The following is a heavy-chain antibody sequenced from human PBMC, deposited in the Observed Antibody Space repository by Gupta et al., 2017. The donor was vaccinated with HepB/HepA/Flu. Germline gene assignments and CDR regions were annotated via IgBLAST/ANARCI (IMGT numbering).Heavy chain of an antibody. J-gene: IGHJ3*02. CDR3: ARVHRWELLEVGAFDI. V-gene: IGHV1-69*01. D-gene: IGHD1-26*01. CDR2: IIPIFGTA. Sequence: QVQLVQSGAEVKKPGSSVQVSCTASGGPFSSYAISWVRQAPGQGLEWMGGIIPIFGTATYAQKFQGRVTITADESTSTAYMELSSLRSEDTAVYYCARVHRWELLEVGAFDIWGQGTMVTVSS. CDR1: GGPFSSYA.